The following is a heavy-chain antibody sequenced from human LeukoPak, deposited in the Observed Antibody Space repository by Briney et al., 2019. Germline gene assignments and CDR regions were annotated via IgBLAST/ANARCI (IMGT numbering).Heavy chain of an antibody. V-gene: IGHV3-7*01. CDR1: GFTLSSYW. J-gene: IGHJ3*02. Sequence: GSLRLSCAASGFTLSSYWMSWVRQAPGKGLEWVANIKQDGSEKYYVDSVKGRFTISRDNAKNSLYLQMNSLRAEDTAVYYCARAVRLRCSSTSCPHHDAFDIWGQGTMVTVSS. D-gene: IGHD2-2*01. CDR2: IKQDGSEK. CDR3: ARAVRLRCSSTSCPHHDAFDI.